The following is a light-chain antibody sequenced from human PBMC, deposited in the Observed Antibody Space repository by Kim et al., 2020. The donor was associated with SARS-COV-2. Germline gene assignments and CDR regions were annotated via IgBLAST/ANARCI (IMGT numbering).Light chain of an antibody. CDR3: ASWDDILNGIL. J-gene: IGLJ2*01. CDR1: DSNIRTNT. V-gene: IGLV1-44*01. CDR2: GST. Sequence: QRVTISCSGSDSNIRTNTVNWYQHLPGTAPKFLIYGSTQRPSGVPDRFSGSKSGTSASLAISGLQSDDEADYYCASWDDILNGILFGGGTQLTVL.